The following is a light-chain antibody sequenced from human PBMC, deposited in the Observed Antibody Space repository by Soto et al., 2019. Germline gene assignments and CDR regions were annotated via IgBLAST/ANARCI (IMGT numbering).Light chain of an antibody. CDR3: QRYNNWPLT. J-gene: IGKJ4*01. CDR1: QSVSSSS. Sequence: EIVLTQSPGTLSLSPGERATLSCRASQSVSSSSLAWYQQKRGQAPRLLIHDASSRATGIPDRFSGSRSGPEFTLTINSLQSEDFAIYYCQRYNNWPLTFGGGTKVDIK. V-gene: IGKV3D-20*02. CDR2: DAS.